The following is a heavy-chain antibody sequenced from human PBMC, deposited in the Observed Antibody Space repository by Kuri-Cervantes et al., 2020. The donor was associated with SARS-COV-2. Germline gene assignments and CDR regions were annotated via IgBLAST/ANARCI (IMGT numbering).Heavy chain of an antibody. CDR1: GGTFSSYA. Sequence: ASVKVSCKASGGTFSSYAISWVRQAPGQGLEWVGWISAYNGNTNYAQKLQGRVTMTTDTSTSTAYMELRSLRSDDTAVYYCARLRGYSYGFDYWGQGTLVTVSS. CDR3: ARLRGYSYGFDY. V-gene: IGHV1-18*01. CDR2: ISAYNGNT. J-gene: IGHJ4*02. D-gene: IGHD5-18*01.